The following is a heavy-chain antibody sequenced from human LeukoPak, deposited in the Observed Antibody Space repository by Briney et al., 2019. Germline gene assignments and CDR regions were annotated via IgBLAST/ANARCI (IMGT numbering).Heavy chain of an antibody. V-gene: IGHV4-39*01. CDR2: VSHTGTT. CDR1: GASLTIPDYY. J-gene: IGHJ4*02. Sequence: SETLSLTCAVSGASLTIPDYYWGWIRLPPGKGLEWIGTVSHTGTTYYNPSLQSRVTISVDKSRNQFSLKLSSVTAADTAVYYCATRENQVQRPPGDYWGQGTQVTVSS. D-gene: IGHD1-14*01. CDR3: ATRENQVQRPPGDY.